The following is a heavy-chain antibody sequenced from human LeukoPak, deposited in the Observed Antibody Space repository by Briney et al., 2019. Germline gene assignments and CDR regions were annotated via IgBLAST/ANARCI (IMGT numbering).Heavy chain of an antibody. CDR2: FYVGGAT. Sequence: GGSLRLACAVSGFSVTNNYMSWVRQAPGKGLEWVSVFYVGGATYYADSVKGRFTISRDNSENTLYLQMKSLRAEDTAVYYCARGDGYNFFDYWGQGTLVTVSS. D-gene: IGHD5-24*01. CDR1: GFSVTNNY. V-gene: IGHV3-53*01. J-gene: IGHJ4*02. CDR3: ARGDGYNFFDY.